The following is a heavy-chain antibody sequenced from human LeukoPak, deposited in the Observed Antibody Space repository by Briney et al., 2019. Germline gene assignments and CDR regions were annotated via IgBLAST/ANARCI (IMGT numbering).Heavy chain of an antibody. CDR2: INHSGST. CDR1: GGSLSGYY. Sequence: SETLSLTCALYGGSLSGYYWSWIRQPPGKGLEWIGEINHSGSTNYNPSLKSRVTISVDTSKNQFSLKLSSVTAADTAVYYCARSAQSAIVASPAVWSLDYWGQGTLVTVSS. D-gene: IGHD5-12*01. CDR3: ARSAQSAIVASPAVWSLDY. V-gene: IGHV4-34*01. J-gene: IGHJ4*02.